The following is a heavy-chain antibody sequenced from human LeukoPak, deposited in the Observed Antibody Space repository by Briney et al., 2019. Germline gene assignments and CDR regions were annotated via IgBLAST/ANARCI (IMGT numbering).Heavy chain of an antibody. CDR1: GGSISSYY. CDR3: ARASRGFGELYRPYNWFDP. CDR2: IYYSGST. J-gene: IGHJ5*02. V-gene: IGHV4-59*01. D-gene: IGHD3-10*01. Sequence: SETLSLTRTVSGGSISSYYWSWIRQPPGKGLEWIGYIYYSGSTNYNPSLKSRVTISVDTSKNQFSLKLSSVTAADTAVYYCARASRGFGELYRPYNWFDPWGQGALVTVSS.